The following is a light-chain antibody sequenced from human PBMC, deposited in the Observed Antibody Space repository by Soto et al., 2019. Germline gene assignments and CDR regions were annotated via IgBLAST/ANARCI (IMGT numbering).Light chain of an antibody. Sequence: EIVLTQSPGTLSLSPGERATLSCRASQTISNRLLAWYQQKPGQSPRLLIYGASSRATGIPDRFIGSGSGTDFTLTISRLEPEDFAVYYCQRYGGFGQGTKVEIK. CDR2: GAS. V-gene: IGKV3-20*01. CDR3: QRYGG. J-gene: IGKJ1*01. CDR1: QTISNRL.